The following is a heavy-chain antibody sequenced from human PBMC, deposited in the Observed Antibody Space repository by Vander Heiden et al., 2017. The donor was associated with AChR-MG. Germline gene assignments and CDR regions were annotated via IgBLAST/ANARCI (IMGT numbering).Heavy chain of an antibody. D-gene: IGHD6-19*01. CDR1: GFPFSGYG. V-gene: IGHV3-30*18. CDR2: ISYDGSNK. J-gene: IGHJ3*02. CDR3: AKQDGQWLLGGAFDI. Sequence: VQLVESGGGVVQPGRSLRLSCAASGFPFSGYGMHWVRQAPGKGLEWVAVISYDGSNKYYADSVKGRFTISRDNSKNTLYLQMNSLRAEDTAVYYCAKQDGQWLLGGAFDIWGQGTMVTVSS.